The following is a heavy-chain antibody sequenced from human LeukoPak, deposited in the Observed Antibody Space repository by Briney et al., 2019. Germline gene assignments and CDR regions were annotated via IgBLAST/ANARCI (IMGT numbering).Heavy chain of an antibody. Sequence: ASVKVSCKASGYTFTSYYMHWVRQAPGQGLEWMGIINPSGGSTSYAQKFQGRVTMTRDTFTSTVYMELSSLRSEDTAVYYCASNYYDSSGYRSGYFQHWGQGTLVTVSS. CDR1: GYTFTSYY. D-gene: IGHD3-22*01. J-gene: IGHJ1*01. V-gene: IGHV1-46*01. CDR3: ASNYYDSSGYRSGYFQH. CDR2: INPSGGST.